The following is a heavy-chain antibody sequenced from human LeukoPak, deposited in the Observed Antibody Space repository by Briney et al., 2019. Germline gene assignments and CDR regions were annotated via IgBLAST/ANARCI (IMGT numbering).Heavy chain of an antibody. CDR3: TRDITNHYSFDY. CDR1: GFTFSDHG. D-gene: IGHD3-10*01. Sequence: PGGSLRLSCAGSGFTFSDHGIHWVRQAPGQGLQWVALIGFREDNQGFADSVKGRFTISRDNSKNTAYLQMNTLRDEDTAVYYCTRDITNHYSFDYWGQGTLVTVSS. J-gene: IGHJ4*02. CDR2: IGFREDNQ. V-gene: IGHV3-30*04.